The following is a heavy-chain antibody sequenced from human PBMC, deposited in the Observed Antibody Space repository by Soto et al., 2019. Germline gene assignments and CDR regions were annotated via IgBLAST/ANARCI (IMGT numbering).Heavy chain of an antibody. J-gene: IGHJ4*02. CDR1: GFTFSSYA. CDR2: ISGSGGST. V-gene: IGHV3-23*01. CDR3: ANSPCPQYYFDY. Sequence: EVQLLESGGGLVQPGGSLRLSCAASGFTFSSYAMSWVRQAPGKGLEWVSAISGSGGSTYYADSVKGRFTPSRDNSKNTLYLQMNSLRAEDTAVYYCANSPCPQYYFDYWGQGTLVTVSS.